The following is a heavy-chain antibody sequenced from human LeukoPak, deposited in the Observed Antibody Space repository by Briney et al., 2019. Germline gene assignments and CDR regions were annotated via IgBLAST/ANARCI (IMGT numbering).Heavy chain of an antibody. D-gene: IGHD2-2*01. CDR2: INPNSGGT. CDR1: GYTFTGYY. CDR3: ARAEMPPAAPYNWFDP. J-gene: IGHJ5*02. V-gene: IGHV1-2*06. Sequence: ASVKVSCKAAGYTFTGYYMHWVRQAPGQGLEWMGRINPNSGGTNYAQKFQGRVTMTRDTSISTAYMELSRLRSDDTAVYYCARAEMPPAAPYNWFDPWGQGTLVTVSS.